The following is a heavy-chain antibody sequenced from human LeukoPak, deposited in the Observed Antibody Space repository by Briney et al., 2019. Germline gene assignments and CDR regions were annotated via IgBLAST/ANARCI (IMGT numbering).Heavy chain of an antibody. V-gene: IGHV3-9*01. D-gene: IGHD3-10*01. CDR2: ISWNRGSI. CDR1: GFTFDDYG. Sequence: GGSLRLSCAASGFTFDDYGMHWVRQAPGKGLEWVSGISWNRGSIGYADSVKGRFTISRDNAKNSLYLQMNSLRAEDTALYYCAKGGGSGYYYYGMDVWGRGTTVTVSS. CDR3: AKGGGSGYYYYGMDV. J-gene: IGHJ6*02.